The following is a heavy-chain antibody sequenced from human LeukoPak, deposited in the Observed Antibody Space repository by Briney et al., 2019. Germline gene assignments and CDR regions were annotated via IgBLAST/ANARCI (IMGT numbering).Heavy chain of an antibody. CDR3: AKGYYGSGTYGWFDP. V-gene: IGHV3-23*01. CDR1: GFTVSSNY. J-gene: IGHJ5*02. CDR2: ISASGDNT. Sequence: GGSLRLSCAASGFTVSSNYMSWVRQAPGKGLEWVSTISASGDNTYYADSVKGRFTISRDNSKKRLYLQMNSLRAEDTAVYYCAKGYYGSGTYGWFDPWGQGTLVTVSS. D-gene: IGHD3-10*01.